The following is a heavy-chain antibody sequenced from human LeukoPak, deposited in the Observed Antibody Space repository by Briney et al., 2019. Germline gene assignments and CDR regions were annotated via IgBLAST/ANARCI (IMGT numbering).Heavy chain of an antibody. J-gene: IGHJ6*04. CDR3: ARVVDFWSFMDV. Sequence: GGSLRLSCAASGFTVSSNYMSWVRQAPGKGLEWVSVIYSGGSTYYADSVKGQFTISRDNSKNTLYLQMNSLRAEDTAVYYCARVVDFWSFMDVWGKGTTVTVSS. CDR2: IYSGGST. D-gene: IGHD3-3*01. V-gene: IGHV3-53*01. CDR1: GFTVSSNY.